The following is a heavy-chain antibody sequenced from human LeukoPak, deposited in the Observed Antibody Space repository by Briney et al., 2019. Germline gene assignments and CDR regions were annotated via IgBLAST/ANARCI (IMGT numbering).Heavy chain of an antibody. Sequence: PGGSLRLSCAASGFTFRTSGMHWVRQAPGKGLEWVAFIRFDGSNKYYADSVKGRFTISRDNSKNTLYLQMNSLRAEDTAVYYCATDILTGYFRIFDYWGQGTLVTVSS. CDR1: GFTFRTSG. D-gene: IGHD3-9*01. CDR2: IRFDGSNK. V-gene: IGHV3-30*02. CDR3: ATDILTGYFRIFDY. J-gene: IGHJ4*02.